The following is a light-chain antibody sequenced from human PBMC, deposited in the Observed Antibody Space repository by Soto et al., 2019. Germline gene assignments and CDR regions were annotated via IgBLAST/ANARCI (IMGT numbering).Light chain of an antibody. CDR2: DAS. V-gene: IGKV3D-20*01. CDR3: HHFADSPT. J-gene: IGKJ4*01. CDR1: QSITSNF. Sequence: IVLTQSPVTLSLSPGERATLSCGASQSITSNFVAWYQKKPGLAPRLLIFDASTRAIGIPDRFSGSGSGKDFTLTIRGLEPEDSAVYYCHHFADSPTFGGGTKVEIK.